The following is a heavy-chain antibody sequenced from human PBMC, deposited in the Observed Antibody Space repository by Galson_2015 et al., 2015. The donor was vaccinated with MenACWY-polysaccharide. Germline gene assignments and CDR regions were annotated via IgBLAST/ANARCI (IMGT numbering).Heavy chain of an antibody. J-gene: IGHJ4*02. Sequence: SLRLSCAASGFTFSNYYMSWIRQAPGKGLEWVSYISSSGSTIYYADSVKGRFTISRDDAKNSLYLQMNSLRSDDTAVYYCAKSRGAAAADYWGQGTLVTVSS. CDR2: ISSSGSTI. CDR3: AKSRGAAAADY. D-gene: IGHD6-13*01. CDR1: GFTFSNYY. V-gene: IGHV3-11*01.